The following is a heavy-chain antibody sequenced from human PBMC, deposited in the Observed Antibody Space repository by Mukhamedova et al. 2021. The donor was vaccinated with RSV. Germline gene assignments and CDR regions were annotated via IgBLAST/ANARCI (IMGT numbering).Heavy chain of an antibody. V-gene: IGHV3-23*01. CDR2: ISGDGTVT. CDR3: SKPLVTSPYFFPGDYYFDN. Sequence: GWVSGISGDGTVTHYADSVKGRFTISRDNSRNTLDLDMNSLRADATAVYYCSKPLVTSPYFFPGDYYFDNWGQGTLVTVSS. J-gene: IGHJ4*02. D-gene: IGHD3-9*01.